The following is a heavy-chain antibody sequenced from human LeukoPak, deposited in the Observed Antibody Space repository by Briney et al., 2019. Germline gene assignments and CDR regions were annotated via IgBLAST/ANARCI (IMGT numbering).Heavy chain of an antibody. D-gene: IGHD5-24*01. CDR1: GFTFSTAW. CDR3: ATEFYRDGYNY. Sequence: GGSLRLSCAASGFTFSTAWLTWVRQTPGKGLEWVGHIKSRAGGGTADYAAPAKGRFTVSRDDSTNMVYLQMNSLKTEDSAVYYRATEFYRDGYNYWGQGTLVTVSS. CDR2: IKSRAGGGTA. J-gene: IGHJ4*02. V-gene: IGHV3-15*01.